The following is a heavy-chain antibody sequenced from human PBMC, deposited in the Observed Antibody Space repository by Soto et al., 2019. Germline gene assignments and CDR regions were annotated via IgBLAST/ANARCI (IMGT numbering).Heavy chain of an antibody. CDR3: GASVLASGGGVYGMDG. Sequence: PGGSLRLSCAASGFTFSDHYMDWVRQAPGKGLEWVGRSRNKANSYSTDYAASVKGRFTISRDFSENSLYLQMDSLKTEDTAVYHCGASVLASGGGVYGMDGWGQGTKVTVSS. CDR1: GFTFSDHY. V-gene: IGHV3-72*01. J-gene: IGHJ6*02. D-gene: IGHD6-13*01. CDR2: SRNKANSYST.